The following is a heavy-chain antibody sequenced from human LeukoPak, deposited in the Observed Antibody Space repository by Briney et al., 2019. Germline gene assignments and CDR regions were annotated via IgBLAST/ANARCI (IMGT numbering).Heavy chain of an antibody. D-gene: IGHD5-18*01. CDR2: ISSSGSTI. CDR3: ARVGYSYGLGYFDY. CDR1: GFTFSSYE. V-gene: IGHV3-48*03. J-gene: IGHJ4*02. Sequence: GGSLRLSCGASGFTFSSYEMNWVRQAPGKGLEWVSYISSSGSTIYYSDSVKGRFTISRDNAKNSLYLQMNSLRAEDTAVYYCARVGYSYGLGYFDYWGQGSLVTVSS.